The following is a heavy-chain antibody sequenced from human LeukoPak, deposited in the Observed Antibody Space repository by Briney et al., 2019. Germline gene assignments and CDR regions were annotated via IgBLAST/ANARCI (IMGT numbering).Heavy chain of an antibody. CDR3: ARALEEGEYSGYDGPPGY. CDR2: ISSSSSYI. V-gene: IGHV3-21*01. Sequence: GGSLRLSCAASGFTFGAYSMNWVRQAPGKGLEWVSCISSSSSYIYYADSVKGRFTISRDNAKNSLSLQMNSLRAEDTAVYYCARALEEGEYSGYDGPPGYWGQGTLVTASS. CDR1: GFTFGAYS. J-gene: IGHJ4*02. D-gene: IGHD5-12*01.